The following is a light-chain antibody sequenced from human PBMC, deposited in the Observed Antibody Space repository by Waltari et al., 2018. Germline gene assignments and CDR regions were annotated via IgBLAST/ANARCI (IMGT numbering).Light chain of an antibody. CDR2: HTS. Sequence: GARATRSCRASQSVSRDLAWYQQKPGQAPRLLIYHTSTRATGIPDRFSGSGSGTDFSLTISGLEPEDFAVYYCQHYKNLPVSFGQGTRVEIK. CDR1: QSVSRD. CDR3: QHYKNLPVS. V-gene: IGKV3D-15*02. J-gene: IGKJ1*01.